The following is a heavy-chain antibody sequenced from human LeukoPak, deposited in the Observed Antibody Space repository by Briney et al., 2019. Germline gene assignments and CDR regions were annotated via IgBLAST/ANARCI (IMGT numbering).Heavy chain of an antibody. CDR2: MNPNSGNT. CDR3: ARAIYGFWSGSYYFDY. Sequence: ASVKVSCKASGYTFTSYDINWVRQATGQGLEWMGWMNPNSGNTGYAQKFQGRVTMSRNTSISTAYMELSSLRSEDTAVYYCARAIYGFWSGSYYFDYWGQGTLVTVSS. CDR1: GYTFTSYD. D-gene: IGHD3-3*01. J-gene: IGHJ4*02. V-gene: IGHV1-8*01.